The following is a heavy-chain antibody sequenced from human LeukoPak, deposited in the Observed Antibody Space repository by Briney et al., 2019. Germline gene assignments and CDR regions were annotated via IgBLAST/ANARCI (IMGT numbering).Heavy chain of an antibody. CDR2: LKQDGSEE. CDR1: GFTFSTYW. Sequence: GGSLRLSCAASGFTFSTYWMTWVRQAPGKGLEWVANLKQDGSEEYYVDSVKGRFTISRDNAKSSLYLQMSGLRAEDTAVYYCARDYRSSSGRSIDYWGQGTLVTVSS. CDR3: ARDYRSSSGRSIDY. V-gene: IGHV3-7*01. D-gene: IGHD6-6*01. J-gene: IGHJ4*02.